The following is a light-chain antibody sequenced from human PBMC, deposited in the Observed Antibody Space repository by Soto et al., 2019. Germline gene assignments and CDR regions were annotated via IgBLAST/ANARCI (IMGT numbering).Light chain of an antibody. J-gene: IGKJ1*01. Sequence: EIVLTQSPGTLSLSPGESATLSRRASQTVGSDYLAWYQQRPGQAPRLLIYGASSRATGIPDRFSGRGSGTDFTLTISRLEPEDFALYYCQQYRTSAQTFGQGTKVEIK. CDR1: QTVGSDY. CDR2: GAS. CDR3: QQYRTSAQT. V-gene: IGKV3-20*01.